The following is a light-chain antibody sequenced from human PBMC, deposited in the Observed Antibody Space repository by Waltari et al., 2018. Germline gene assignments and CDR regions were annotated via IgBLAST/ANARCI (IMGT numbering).Light chain of an antibody. CDR1: QSISSW. J-gene: IGKJ1*01. Sequence: DIQMTQSPSTLSASVGDRVTITCRASQSISSWLAWYQQKPGKAPKLLIYKASSLQSGVPSRFSGSGSGTEFTLTISSLQPDDFATYFYQQYNGYPQTFGQGTQVEIK. V-gene: IGKV1-5*03. CDR3: QQYNGYPQT. CDR2: KAS.